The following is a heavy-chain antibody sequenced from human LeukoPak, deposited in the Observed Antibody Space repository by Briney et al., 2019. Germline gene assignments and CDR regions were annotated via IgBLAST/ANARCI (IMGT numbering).Heavy chain of an antibody. CDR1: GGSISSYY. Sequence: SETLSLTCTVSGGSISSYYWSWIRQPAGKGLEWIGRIYTSGSTYYNPSLKSRVTISVDTSKNQFSLKLSSVTAADTAVYYCARRGQLWRDSYYFDYWGQGTLVTVSS. CDR2: IYTSGST. CDR3: ARRGQLWRDSYYFDY. V-gene: IGHV4-4*07. J-gene: IGHJ4*02. D-gene: IGHD5-18*01.